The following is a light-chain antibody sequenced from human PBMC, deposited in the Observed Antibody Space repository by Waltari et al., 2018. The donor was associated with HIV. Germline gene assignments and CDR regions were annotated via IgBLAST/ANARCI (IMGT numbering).Light chain of an antibody. CDR3: CSYAGITTWV. CDR1: TNDLVRSDL. J-gene: IGLJ3*02. V-gene: IGLV2-23*02. CDR2: DVT. Sequence: QSALTQPAPVSAPPGQSLTISCTGTTNDLVRSDLVSWYQHQPGRAPKLIIYDVTKWPSGVSHRFSGSKSGATASLTISGLQAEDEADYYCCSYAGITTWVFGGGTKVTVL.